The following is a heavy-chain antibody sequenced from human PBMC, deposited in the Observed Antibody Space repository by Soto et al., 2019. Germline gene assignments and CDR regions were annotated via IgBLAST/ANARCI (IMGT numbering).Heavy chain of an antibody. CDR3: ARDLPTTVTPYYYYYMDV. D-gene: IGHD4-17*01. CDR1: GGSISSYY. J-gene: IGHJ6*03. V-gene: IGHV4-59*01. Sequence: SETLSLTCTVSGGSISSYYWSWIRQPPGKGLEWIGYIYYSGSTNYDPSLKSRVTISVDTSKNQFSLKLSSVTAADTAVYYCARDLPTTVTPYYYYYMDVWGKGTTVTVSS. CDR2: IYYSGST.